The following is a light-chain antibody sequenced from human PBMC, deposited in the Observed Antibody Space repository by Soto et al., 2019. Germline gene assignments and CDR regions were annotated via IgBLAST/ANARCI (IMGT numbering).Light chain of an antibody. Sequence: EIVLTQSPGPLSLSPGERATLSCRASHTISSSYLACYQQKPGQAPRLLMYGISRRATGIPDRFSGSGYGTDFTLTISRLEPEDFAVYYCQQYVTSSPRTFGQGTKVEIK. J-gene: IGKJ1*01. CDR3: QQYVTSSPRT. V-gene: IGKV3-20*01. CDR1: HTISSSY. CDR2: GIS.